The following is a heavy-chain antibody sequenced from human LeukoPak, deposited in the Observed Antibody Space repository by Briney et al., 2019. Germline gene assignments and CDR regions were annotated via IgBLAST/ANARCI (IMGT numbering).Heavy chain of an antibody. CDR3: ARDMKAAAGIVDY. CDR1: GFTFSSYA. V-gene: IGHV3-64*01. D-gene: IGHD6-13*01. CDR2: ISSNGGGT. Sequence: GGSLRLSCAASGFTFSSYAMHWVRQAPGKGLEYVSAISSNGGGTYYANSVKGRFTISRDNSKNTLYLQMGSLRPEDMAVYYCARDMKAAAGIVDYWGQGTLVTVSS. J-gene: IGHJ4*02.